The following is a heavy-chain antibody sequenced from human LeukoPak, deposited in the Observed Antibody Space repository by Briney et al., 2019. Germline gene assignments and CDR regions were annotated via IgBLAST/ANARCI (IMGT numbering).Heavy chain of an antibody. CDR1: GFTFDNYA. V-gene: IGHV3-9*01. Sequence: GGSLRLSCAASGFTFDNYAMHWVRQAPGKGPEWVSYISWNSGLKGYADSVKGRFTISRDNAKNSLVLQMNSLTTEDTALYYCAKLGGSFDIWGQGTMVVVSS. CDR2: ISWNSGLK. J-gene: IGHJ3*02. D-gene: IGHD3-16*01. CDR3: AKLGGSFDI.